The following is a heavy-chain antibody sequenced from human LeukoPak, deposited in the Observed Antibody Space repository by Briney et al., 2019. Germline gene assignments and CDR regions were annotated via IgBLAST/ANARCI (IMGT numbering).Heavy chain of an antibody. V-gene: IGHV4-31*03. CDR1: GGSISSGGYY. Sequence: SETLSLTCTVSGGSISSGGYYWSWIRQHPGKGLEWIGYIYYSGSTYYNPSLKSRVTISVDTSKNQFSLKLSSVTAADTAVYYCARDHSLQIVGATNAFDIWGQGTMVTVSS. J-gene: IGHJ3*02. CDR3: ARDHSLQIVGATNAFDI. CDR2: IYYSGST. D-gene: IGHD1-26*01.